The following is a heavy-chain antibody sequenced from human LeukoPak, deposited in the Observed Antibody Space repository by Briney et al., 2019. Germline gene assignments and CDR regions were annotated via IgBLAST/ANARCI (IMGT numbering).Heavy chain of an antibody. Sequence: GGSLRLSRAGSGFTFSTYWMSWVRQAPGKGLEWVANIKQDGSEKYYVDSVKGRFTISRDNAKNSLYVQMNSLRAEDTAVYYCARTIADYYYYYMDVWGKGTTVTISS. V-gene: IGHV3-7*01. CDR3: ARTIADYYYYYMDV. CDR1: GFTFSTYW. J-gene: IGHJ6*03. CDR2: IKQDGSEK.